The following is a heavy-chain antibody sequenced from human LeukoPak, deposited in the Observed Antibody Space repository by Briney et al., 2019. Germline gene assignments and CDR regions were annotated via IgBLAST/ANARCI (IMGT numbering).Heavy chain of an antibody. Sequence: GGSLRLSCAASGFIFSNYNMNWVRQTPGKGLEWLSYISSSSGTIYYADSVKGRFTISGDNAKNSLYLQMNSLRAEDTAVYYCARALGDSDGYAVAYWGQGTLVTVSS. CDR2: ISSSSGTI. V-gene: IGHV3-48*01. D-gene: IGHD5-18*01. CDR1: GFIFSNYN. CDR3: ARALGDSDGYAVAY. J-gene: IGHJ4*02.